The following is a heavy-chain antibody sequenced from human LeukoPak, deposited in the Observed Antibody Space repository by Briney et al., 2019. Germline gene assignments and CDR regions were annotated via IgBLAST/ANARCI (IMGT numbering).Heavy chain of an antibody. V-gene: IGHV4-39*01. CDR3: ARQRTIRGWFDP. CDR1: GGSISSSSYY. J-gene: IGHJ5*02. CDR2: IYYSGST. D-gene: IGHD4/OR15-4a*01. Sequence: SETLSLTCTVSGGSISSSSYYWGWIRQPPGKGLEWIGSIYYSGSTYYNPSLKSRVTISVDTSKNQFSLKLSSVTAADTAVYYCARQRTIRGWFDPWGQGTLVTVSS.